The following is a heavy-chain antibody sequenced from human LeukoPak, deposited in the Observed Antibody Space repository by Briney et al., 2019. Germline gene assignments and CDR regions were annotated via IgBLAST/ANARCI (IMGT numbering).Heavy chain of an antibody. J-gene: IGHJ4*02. CDR2: INKDGSGK. CDR3: ARDPDYGDPGPFWDY. CDR1: GFTFSNFW. Sequence: GGSLRLSCAASGFTFSNFWMSWVRQAPGKGLECVANINKDGSGKYYVDSVEGRFTISRDNSKNSLYLQMNSLRADDTAVYYCARDPDYGDPGPFWDYWGQGTLVTVSS. D-gene: IGHD4-17*01. V-gene: IGHV3-7*01.